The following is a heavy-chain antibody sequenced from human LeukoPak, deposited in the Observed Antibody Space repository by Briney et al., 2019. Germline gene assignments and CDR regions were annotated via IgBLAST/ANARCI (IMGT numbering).Heavy chain of an antibody. Sequence: GRSLRLSCAASGFTFSSYAMHWVRQAPGKGLEWVAVISYDGSNKYYADSVKGRFTISRDNSKNTLYLQMNSLRAEDTAVYYCARVYTSPSQDHYFDYWGQGTLVTVSS. CDR3: ARVYTSPSQDHYFDY. J-gene: IGHJ4*02. V-gene: IGHV3-30-3*01. CDR2: ISYDGSNK. CDR1: GFTFSSYA. D-gene: IGHD2-2*02.